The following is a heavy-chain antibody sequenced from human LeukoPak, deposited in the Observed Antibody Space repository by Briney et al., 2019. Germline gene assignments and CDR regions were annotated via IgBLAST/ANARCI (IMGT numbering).Heavy chain of an antibody. CDR1: GFTFSSYA. V-gene: IGHV3-30-3*01. J-gene: IGHJ4*02. Sequence: GGSLRLSCAASGFTFSSYAMHWVRQAPGKGLEWVAVISYDGSNKYYADSVKGRFTISRDNSKNTLYLQMNSLRAEDTAVYCCARDSLTAAVGYFDYWGQGTLVTVSS. CDR3: ARDSLTAAVGYFDY. D-gene: IGHD6-25*01. CDR2: ISYDGSNK.